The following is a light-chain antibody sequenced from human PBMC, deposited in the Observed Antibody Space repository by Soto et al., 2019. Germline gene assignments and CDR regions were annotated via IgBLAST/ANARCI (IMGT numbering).Light chain of an antibody. CDR3: QQYNTYWT. J-gene: IGKJ1*01. Sequence: DTQMTQSPSTLSASVGDRVTITCRASQSIRNWLAWYQQKPGKAPKLLIYDASTLQSGVPSRFSGSGSGTEFTLTITSLLPDDFATYYCQQYNTYWTFGQGTKVDIK. CDR2: DAS. CDR1: QSIRNW. V-gene: IGKV1-5*01.